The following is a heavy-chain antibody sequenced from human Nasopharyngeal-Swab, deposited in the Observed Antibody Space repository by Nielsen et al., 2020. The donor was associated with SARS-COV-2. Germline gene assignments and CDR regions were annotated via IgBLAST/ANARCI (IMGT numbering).Heavy chain of an antibody. CDR3: VKDLASDEVS. V-gene: IGHV3-23*01. CDR2: IDAGGGNT. Sequence: GESLKISCAASGFTFSTYSITWVRQAPGKGLEWVSTIDAGGGNTWYADSVKGRFTISRDNSKNTLYLQMISLRAEDTAVYYCVKDLASDEVSWGLGTLVTVSA. J-gene: IGHJ5*02. CDR1: GFTFSTYS.